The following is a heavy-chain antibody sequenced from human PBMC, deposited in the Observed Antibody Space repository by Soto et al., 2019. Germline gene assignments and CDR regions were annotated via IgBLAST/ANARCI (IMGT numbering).Heavy chain of an antibody. CDR1: GGSISSSSYY. Sequence: QLQLQESGPGLVKPSETLSLTCTVSGGSISSSSYYWGWIRQPPGQGLEWIGSIYYSRSTYYNPSLKSRVTISVDTSKKPFSLKLSSVSAAHTAVYYCGIAVSVLGMDVWGQGTTVTVSS. D-gene: IGHD6-19*01. CDR3: GIAVSVLGMDV. J-gene: IGHJ6*02. CDR2: IYYSRST. V-gene: IGHV4-39*01.